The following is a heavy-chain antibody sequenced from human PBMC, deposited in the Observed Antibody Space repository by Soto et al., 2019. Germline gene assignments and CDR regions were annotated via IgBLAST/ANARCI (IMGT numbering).Heavy chain of an antibody. CDR1: GGSISSGGYY. CDR3: ARDGLEYCNNGVCYTAPDY. J-gene: IGHJ4*02. V-gene: IGHV4-31*03. CDR2: IYYSGST. D-gene: IGHD2-8*01. Sequence: PSETLSLTCTVSGGSISSGGYYWSWIRQHPGKGLEWIGYIYYSGSTYYNPSLKSRVTISVDTSKNQFSLKLSSVTAADTAVYYCARDGLEYCNNGVCYTAPDYWGQGTMVTVYS.